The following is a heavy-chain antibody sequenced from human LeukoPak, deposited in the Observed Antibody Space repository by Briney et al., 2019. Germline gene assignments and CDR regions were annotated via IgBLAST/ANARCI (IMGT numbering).Heavy chain of an antibody. CDR3: ARRAILSTAGYYRDV. Sequence: NPSETLSLTCTVSGGSVSSYYWTWLRQPPGKGLEWIAYIHYSGTTNYNPSLKSRVTISVDTSKNQFSLKLSSVTAADTAVYYCARRAILSTAGYYRDVWGKGTTVIVSS. J-gene: IGHJ6*03. D-gene: IGHD1-1*01. CDR1: GGSVSSYY. V-gene: IGHV4-59*08. CDR2: IHYSGTT.